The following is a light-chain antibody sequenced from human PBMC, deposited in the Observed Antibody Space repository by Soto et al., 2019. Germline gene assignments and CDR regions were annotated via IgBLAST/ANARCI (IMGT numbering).Light chain of an antibody. CDR2: KAS. CDR1: QSISSW. J-gene: IGKJ3*01. V-gene: IGKV1-5*03. CDR3: QQYNSYVT. Sequence: DIQMTQSPSTLSASVGDRVTITCRASQSISSWVAWYQQKPGKAPKLLIYKASSFESGVPSRFSGSGSGTEFTLTISSLQPDDFATYYCQQYNSYVTFGPGTKVDIK.